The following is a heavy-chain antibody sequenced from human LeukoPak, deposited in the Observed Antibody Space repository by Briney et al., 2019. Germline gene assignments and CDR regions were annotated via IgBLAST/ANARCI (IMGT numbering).Heavy chain of an antibody. D-gene: IGHD5-18*01. Sequence: GGTLRLSCAASGFTFSSYAMHWVRQAPGKGLEWVAVISYDGSNKYYADSVKGRFTISRDNSKNTLYLQMNSLRAEDTAVYYCAREKIQLWLNNWFDPWGQGTLVTVSS. J-gene: IGHJ5*02. CDR1: GFTFSSYA. CDR2: ISYDGSNK. CDR3: AREKIQLWLNNWFDP. V-gene: IGHV3-30*04.